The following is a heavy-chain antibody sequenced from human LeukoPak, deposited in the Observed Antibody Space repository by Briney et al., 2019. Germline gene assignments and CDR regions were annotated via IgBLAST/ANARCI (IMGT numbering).Heavy chain of an antibody. J-gene: IGHJ6*02. CDR2: ISYDGSNK. V-gene: IGHV3-30-3*01. Sequence: GGSLRLSCAASGFTFSSYAMHWVRQAPGKGLEWVAVISYDGSNKYYADSVKGRFTISRDNAKNSLYLQMNSLRAEDTAVFYCARSYYYGMDVWGQGTTVTVSS. CDR3: ARSYYYGMDV. CDR1: GFTFSSYA.